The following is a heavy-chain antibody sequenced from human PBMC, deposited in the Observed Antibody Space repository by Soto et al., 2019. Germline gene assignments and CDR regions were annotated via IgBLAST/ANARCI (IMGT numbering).Heavy chain of an antibody. Sequence: GASVKVSCKASGGTFSSYAISWVRQAPGQGLEWMGGIIPIFGTANYAQKFQGRVTITADESTSTAYMELSSLRSEDTAVYYCARAQNYDILTGYPSHFDYWGQGTLVTVSS. D-gene: IGHD3-9*01. CDR1: GGTFSSYA. J-gene: IGHJ4*02. CDR2: IIPIFGTA. V-gene: IGHV1-69*13. CDR3: ARAQNYDILTGYPSHFDY.